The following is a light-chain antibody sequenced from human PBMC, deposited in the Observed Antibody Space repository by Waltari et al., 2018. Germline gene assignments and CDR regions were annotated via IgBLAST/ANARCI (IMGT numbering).Light chain of an antibody. V-gene: IGKV3-20*01. CDR3: QQYGTSPIT. Sequence: EIVLTQSPGTLSLSPGERATLSCRASQSVSSSYLAWYQQTPGQAPRLLIYGASSRAIGIPDRFGGSGSGTDFTLTISRLEPEDFAVYYCQQYGTSPITFGQGTRLEIK. CDR2: GAS. J-gene: IGKJ5*01. CDR1: QSVSSSY.